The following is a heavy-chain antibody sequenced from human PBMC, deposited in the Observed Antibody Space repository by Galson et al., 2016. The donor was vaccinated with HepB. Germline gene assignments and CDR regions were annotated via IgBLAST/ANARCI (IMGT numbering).Heavy chain of an antibody. J-gene: IGHJ4*02. CDR3: ASDFYDGACHYMDY. Sequence: SLRLSCAASGFTFSDHHIDWVRQAPGKGLEWVGRSRDKAHSYTTQYAASVKGRFAVSRDESEDSLYLQMNSLKTEDTAVYYCASDFYDGACHYMDYWGRGTLVTVSS. CDR1: GFTFSDHH. D-gene: IGHD2/OR15-2a*01. CDR2: SRDKAHSYTT. V-gene: IGHV3-72*01.